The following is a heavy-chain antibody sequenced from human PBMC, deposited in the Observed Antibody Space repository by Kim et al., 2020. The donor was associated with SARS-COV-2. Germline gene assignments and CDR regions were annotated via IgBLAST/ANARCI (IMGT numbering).Heavy chain of an antibody. V-gene: IGHV4-39*01. CDR2: IYYSGST. CDR3: ARGLKATIKRAEGVVDY. CDR1: GGSISSSSYY. D-gene: IGHD5-12*01. J-gene: IGHJ4*02. Sequence: SETLSLTCTVSGGSISSSSYYWGWIRQPPGKGLEWIGSIYYSGSTYYNPSLKSRVTISVDTSKNQFSLKPSSVTAADTAVYYCARGLKATIKRAEGVVDYWGQGTLVTVSS.